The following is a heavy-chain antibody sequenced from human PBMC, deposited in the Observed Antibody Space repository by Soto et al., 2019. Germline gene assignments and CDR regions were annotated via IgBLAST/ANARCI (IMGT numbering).Heavy chain of an antibody. CDR1: GGAVGSTSYY. V-gene: IGHV4-39*01. D-gene: IGHD2-2*01. J-gene: IGHJ4*02. CDR3: ACQPRCTSTYCLGCDYYFHS. Sequence: SETLSLTCTVSGGAVGSTSYYWGWVRQPPGKGLEWIGSIYYSGSTYYNPSLKGRVAMSVDTSKNQVSLKLSPLTAADTAVYYCACQPRCTSTYCLGCDYYFHSWGQGXLVTVYS. CDR2: IYYSGST.